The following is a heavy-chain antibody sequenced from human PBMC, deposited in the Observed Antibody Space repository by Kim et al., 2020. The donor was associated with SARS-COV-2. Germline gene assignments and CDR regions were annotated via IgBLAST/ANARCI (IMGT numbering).Heavy chain of an antibody. Sequence: GGSLRLSCAASGFTFSSYAMHWVRQAPGKGLEWVAVISYDGSNKYYADSVKGRFTISRDNSNNTLYLQMNSLRAEDTAVYYCARISGVGYCSSTSCPYYFDSWGQGTLVTVSS. V-gene: IGHV3-30-3*01. CDR2: ISYDGSNK. J-gene: IGHJ4*02. CDR1: GFTFSSYA. CDR3: ARISGVGYCSSTSCPYYFDS. D-gene: IGHD2-2*01.